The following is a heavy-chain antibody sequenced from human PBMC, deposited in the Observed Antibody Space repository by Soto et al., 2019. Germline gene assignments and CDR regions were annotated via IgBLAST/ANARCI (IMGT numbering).Heavy chain of an antibody. CDR3: ARHGDKNDDFWSGYYRYYGMDV. CDR2: IYYSGST. J-gene: IGHJ6*02. V-gene: IGHV4-39*01. CDR1: GGSISSSSYY. Sequence: SETLSLTCTVSGGSISSSSYYWGWIRQPPGKGLEWIGSIYYSGSTYYNPSLKSRVAISVDTSKNQFSLKLSSVTAADTAAYYCARHGDKNDDFWSGYYRYYGMDVWGQGTTVTVSS. D-gene: IGHD3-3*01.